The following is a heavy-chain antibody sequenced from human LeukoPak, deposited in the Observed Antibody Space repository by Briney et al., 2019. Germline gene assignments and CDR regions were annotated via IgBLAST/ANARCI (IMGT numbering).Heavy chain of an antibody. Sequence: GGSLRLSCAASGFTFSSFAMSWVRQAPGKGLEWVSTISSGGGSTYYADSVRGRFTISRDNSKNTVFLQMNSPRAEDTAVYYCAKDIYGDYEYYLDYWGQGTLVTVSS. CDR1: GFTFSSFA. J-gene: IGHJ4*02. CDR3: AKDIYGDYEYYLDY. CDR2: ISSGGGST. V-gene: IGHV3-23*01. D-gene: IGHD4-17*01.